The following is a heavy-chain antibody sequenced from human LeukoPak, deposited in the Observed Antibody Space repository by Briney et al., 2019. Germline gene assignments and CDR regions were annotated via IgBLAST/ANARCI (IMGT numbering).Heavy chain of an antibody. CDR1: GFTFSSYA. D-gene: IGHD3-10*01. J-gene: IGHJ4*02. Sequence: GRSLRLSCAASGFTFSSYAMHWVRQAPGKGLEWVAVISYDGSNKYYADSVKGRFTISRDNSKNTLYLQMNSLRAEDTAVYYCAKAMVRGVIIPGYFDYWGQGTLVTVSS. CDR3: AKAMVRGVIIPGYFDY. V-gene: IGHV3-30*04. CDR2: ISYDGSNK.